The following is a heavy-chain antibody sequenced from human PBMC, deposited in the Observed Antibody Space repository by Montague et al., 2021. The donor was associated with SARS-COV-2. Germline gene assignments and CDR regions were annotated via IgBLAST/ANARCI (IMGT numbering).Heavy chain of an antibody. D-gene: IGHD5-12*01. CDR3: AKGFGDLSSGYEGYYAMDV. Sequence: SLRLSCAASGFTFGDYGMHWVRQAPGKGLEWVSSITWNSGSIGYADSVKGRFTISRDNAKNSLHLQMNSLRPEDTALYYCAKGFGDLSSGYEGYYAMDVWGQGTTVTVSS. CDR2: ITWNSGSI. V-gene: IGHV3-9*01. CDR1: GFTFGDYG. J-gene: IGHJ6*02.